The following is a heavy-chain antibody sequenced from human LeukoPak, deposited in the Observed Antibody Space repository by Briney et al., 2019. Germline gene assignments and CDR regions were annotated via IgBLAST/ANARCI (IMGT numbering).Heavy chain of an antibody. CDR2: NYYSGST. CDR3: ARVGGSNHYYYGMDV. CDR1: GRSISSYY. D-gene: IGHD1-26*01. V-gene: IGHV4-59*01. J-gene: IGHJ6*02. Sequence: KPSETLSLPCTVSGRSISSYYWSWIRQPPGKGLEWIGYNYYSGSTNYNPSLKSRVTISVATSKNQFSLKLSAGASADTAVYYCARVGGSNHYYYGMDVWGQGTTVTVSS.